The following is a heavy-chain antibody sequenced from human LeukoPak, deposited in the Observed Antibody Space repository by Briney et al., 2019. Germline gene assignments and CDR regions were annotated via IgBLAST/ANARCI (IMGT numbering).Heavy chain of an antibody. V-gene: IGHV3-74*03. Sequence: GGSLRLFCAASGYTFSSYDMNWVRQAPGKGLVWVSRINSDGSSTKYADSVKGRFTISRDNAKNTLYVQMNNLRAEDTAVYYCARVGPKATEDHSWGRGDLVTVSS. CDR2: INSDGSST. J-gene: IGHJ4*01. CDR1: GYTFSSYD. CDR3: ARVGPKATEDHS.